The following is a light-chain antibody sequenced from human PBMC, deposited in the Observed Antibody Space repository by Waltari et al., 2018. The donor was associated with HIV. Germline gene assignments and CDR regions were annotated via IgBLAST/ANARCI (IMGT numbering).Light chain of an antibody. Sequence: QTVVTQEPSLTVSPGGTVTLTCASSTGAVTSGHYPNWFQQKPGQAPRALIYSTSNKNSWTPARFSGSLLGGKAALTLSGVQPEDEAEYYCLLYYGGARVFGGGTKLTVL. CDR1: TGAVTSGHY. CDR3: LLYYGGARV. J-gene: IGLJ3*02. CDR2: STS. V-gene: IGLV7-43*01.